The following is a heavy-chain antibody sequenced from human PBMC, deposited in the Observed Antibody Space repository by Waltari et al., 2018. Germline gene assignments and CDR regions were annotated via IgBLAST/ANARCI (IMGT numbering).Heavy chain of an antibody. Sequence: EVQLVESGGGLVQPGGSLSLSCSASGFTFSSHWTTWVRQAPGKGLEWLANIKKDGSESYYGDSVKGRFTISRDNTKNSLYLQMNSLRVEDTAVYYCARADYGGTADYDYWGQGTQVTVSS. D-gene: IGHD4-17*01. CDR3: ARADYGGTADYDY. J-gene: IGHJ4*02. CDR1: GFTFSSHW. V-gene: IGHV3-7*04. CDR2: IKKDGSES.